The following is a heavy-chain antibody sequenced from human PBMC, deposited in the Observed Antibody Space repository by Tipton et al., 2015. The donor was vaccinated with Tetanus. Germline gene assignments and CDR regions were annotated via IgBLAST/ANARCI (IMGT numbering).Heavy chain of an antibody. D-gene: IGHD2-21*02. Sequence: TLSLTCTVSGASISGYYWNWIRQPPGKGLEWIGFVYYSGSTNYNPSLKSRVTMSVDTSENRFSLKLSPVTAADTAVYYCARDRGGDYYFDYWGQGTLLIVSS. J-gene: IGHJ4*02. CDR1: GASISGYY. CDR3: ARDRGGDYYFDY. V-gene: IGHV4-59*01. CDR2: VYYSGST.